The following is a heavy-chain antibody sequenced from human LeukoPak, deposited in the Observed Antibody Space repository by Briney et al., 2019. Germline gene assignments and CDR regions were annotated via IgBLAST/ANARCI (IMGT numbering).Heavy chain of an antibody. D-gene: IGHD2-2*01. J-gene: IGHJ4*02. V-gene: IGHV3-23*01. Sequence: GGSLRLSCAASGFTFSSYAMSWVRQAPGKGLEWVSTISGSGGSTSYADSVKGRFTISRDNSKNTLYLQVNSLRAEDTAVYYCAKPLYFCNSPTCAPHFDNWGRGTLVTVSS. CDR2: ISGSGGST. CDR3: AKPLYFCNSPTCAPHFDN. CDR1: GFTFSSYA.